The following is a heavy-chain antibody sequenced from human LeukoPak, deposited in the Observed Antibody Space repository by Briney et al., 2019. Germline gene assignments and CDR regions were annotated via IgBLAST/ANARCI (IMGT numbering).Heavy chain of an antibody. CDR2: IYHSGST. Sequence: SETLSLTCTVSGGSISSYFWSWIRQPPGKGLESIGYIYHSGSTNYNPSLKSRVTMSVDTSKNQFSLKLSSVTAADTAVYYCARENIRAAAGPKYNWFDPWGQGTLVTVSS. CDR3: ARENIRAAAGPKYNWFDP. J-gene: IGHJ5*02. D-gene: IGHD6-13*01. V-gene: IGHV4-59*12. CDR1: GGSISSYF.